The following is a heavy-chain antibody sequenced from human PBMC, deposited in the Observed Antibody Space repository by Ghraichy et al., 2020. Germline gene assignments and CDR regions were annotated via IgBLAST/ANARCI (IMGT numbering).Heavy chain of an antibody. D-gene: IGHD3-22*01. CDR1: GFTFSSYG. V-gene: IGHV3-33*01. CDR2: IWFDGSNK. Sequence: LSLTCAASGFTFSSYGMHWVRQAPGKGLEWVAVIWFDGSNKYYADSVKGRFTISRDNSKNTLYLQMNSLRAEDTAVYYCARIFNHYDSSGYFDNAFEIWGQGTMVTASS. CDR3: ARIFNHYDSSGYFDNAFEI. J-gene: IGHJ3*02.